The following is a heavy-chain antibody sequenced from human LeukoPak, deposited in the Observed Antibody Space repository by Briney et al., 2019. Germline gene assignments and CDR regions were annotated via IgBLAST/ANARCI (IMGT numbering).Heavy chain of an antibody. D-gene: IGHD3-3*01. Sequence: SETLSLTCAVYGGSFSGYYWSWIRQPPGKGLEWIGEVNHSGSTNYNPSLKSRVTILVDTSKNQFSLKLSSVTAADTAVYYCARSSGDYDFWSGYLGYYFDYWGQGTLVTVSS. V-gene: IGHV4-34*01. J-gene: IGHJ4*02. CDR3: ARSSGDYDFWSGYLGYYFDY. CDR2: VNHSGST. CDR1: GGSFSGYY.